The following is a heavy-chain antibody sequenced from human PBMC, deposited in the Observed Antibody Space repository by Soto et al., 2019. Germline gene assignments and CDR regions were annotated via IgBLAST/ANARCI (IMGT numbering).Heavy chain of an antibody. J-gene: IGHJ4*02. Sequence: QVQLVESGGGVVQPGRSLRLSCAASGFTFSSYGMHWVRQAPGKGLEWVAVIWYDGSNKYYADSVKGRFTISRDNSKNTLYLQMNSLRAEDTAVYYCARAASLLRFLEWSRAGYFDYWGQGTLVTVSS. D-gene: IGHD3-3*01. CDR1: GFTFSSYG. CDR2: IWYDGSNK. CDR3: ARAASLLRFLEWSRAGYFDY. V-gene: IGHV3-33*01.